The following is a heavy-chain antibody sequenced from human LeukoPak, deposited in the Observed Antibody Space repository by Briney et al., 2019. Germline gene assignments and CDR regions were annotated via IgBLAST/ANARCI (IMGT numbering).Heavy chain of an antibody. J-gene: IGHJ4*02. D-gene: IGHD1-26*01. Sequence: SETLSLTCTVSGGSVSSGSFYWNWIRQPPGKGLEWIGYIYYSGSTNYNPALKSRVTISVDTSKNQFSLKLSSVTAADTAVYYCARQRGRWDSFDYWGQGTLVTVSS. CDR3: ARQRGRWDSFDY. V-gene: IGHV4-61*01. CDR1: GGSVSSGSFY. CDR2: IYYSGST.